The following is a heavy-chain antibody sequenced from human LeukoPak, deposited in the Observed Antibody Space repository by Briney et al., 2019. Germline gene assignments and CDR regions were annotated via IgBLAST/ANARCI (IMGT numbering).Heavy chain of an antibody. Sequence: SETLSLTCTVSGGSISSYFWSWIRQPPGKGMEWHGYVYYSGSTNYNPSLKSRVTISVDTSKKQFSLKLSSATAADTAVYYCARVLDLSKRGLDAFDIWGQGTMVTVSS. CDR2: VYYSGST. V-gene: IGHV4-59*01. CDR3: ARVLDLSKRGLDAFDI. D-gene: IGHD3-16*01. CDR1: GGSISSYF. J-gene: IGHJ3*02.